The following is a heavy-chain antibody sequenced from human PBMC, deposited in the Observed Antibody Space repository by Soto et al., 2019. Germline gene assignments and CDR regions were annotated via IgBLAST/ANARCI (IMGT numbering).Heavy chain of an antibody. Sequence: LRLSCAASGFTFSSYAMTWVRQAPGKGLDWVSVITYNGDNTYYADSVKGRFTISRDNSKDTVDLQMKSLRAEDTAIYYCARYIRGPTVFYFDFWGPGVLVTVSS. D-gene: IGHD5-18*01. CDR1: GFTFSSYA. CDR3: ARYIRGPTVFYFDF. J-gene: IGHJ4*02. CDR2: ITYNGDNT. V-gene: IGHV3-23*01.